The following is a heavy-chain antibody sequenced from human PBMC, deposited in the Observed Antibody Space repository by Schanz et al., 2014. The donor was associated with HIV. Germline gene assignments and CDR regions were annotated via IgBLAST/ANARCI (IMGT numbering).Heavy chain of an antibody. D-gene: IGHD3-22*01. CDR3: ATAHYDSNIPYF. CDR2: ISYDGTKK. Sequence: VQLLDSGGGVVQPGKSLRLSCAASGFTFSSYGMHWVRQVPGKGLECVAVISYDGTKKYYADSVKGRFTISRDNSKDTLFLQMNSLRAEDTAFYYCATAHYDSNIPYFWGLGTLVTVSS. J-gene: IGHJ4*02. V-gene: IGHV3-30*03. CDR1: GFTFSSYG.